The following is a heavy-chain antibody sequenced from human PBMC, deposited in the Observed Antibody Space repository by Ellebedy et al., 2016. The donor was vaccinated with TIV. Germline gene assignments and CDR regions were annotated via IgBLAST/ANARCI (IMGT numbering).Heavy chain of an antibody. CDR1: GYSFTSYW. Sequence: GESLKISCKGSGYSFTSYWISWVRQMPGKGLEWMGRIDPSDSYTNYSPSFQGHVTISVDKSVSTAYLQWSSLKASDTAMYYCARAAIGYCSSTSCYPVGWFDPWGQGTLVTVSS. J-gene: IGHJ5*02. V-gene: IGHV5-10-1*01. D-gene: IGHD2-2*01. CDR2: IDPSDSYT. CDR3: ARAAIGYCSSTSCYPVGWFDP.